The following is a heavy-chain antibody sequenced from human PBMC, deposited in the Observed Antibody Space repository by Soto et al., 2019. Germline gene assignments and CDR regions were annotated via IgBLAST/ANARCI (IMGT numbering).Heavy chain of an antibody. CDR1: GYTFTSYG. V-gene: IGHV1-18*01. Sequence: VKVSCKASGYTFTSYGINLVRQAPGQGLEWMGWISAYNGNTNYAQKLQGRVTMTTDTSTSTAYMELRSLRSDDTAVYYCARWYTGSDAFDIWGQGTMVTVSS. CDR2: ISAYNGNT. D-gene: IGHD1-26*01. CDR3: ARWYTGSDAFDI. J-gene: IGHJ3*02.